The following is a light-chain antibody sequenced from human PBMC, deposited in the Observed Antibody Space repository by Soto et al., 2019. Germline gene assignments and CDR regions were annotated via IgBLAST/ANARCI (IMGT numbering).Light chain of an antibody. Sequence: AIPMTQSPSSLSASVGDRVTITCRASQGIRNDLGWYQQKPGKAPKLLIHAASNLQSGVPSRFSGSGSGTDFTLTISSPQPEDFATYYCLQDYNYPRTFGQGTKVEIK. V-gene: IGKV1-6*01. CDR2: AAS. CDR1: QGIRND. J-gene: IGKJ2*02. CDR3: LQDYNYPRT.